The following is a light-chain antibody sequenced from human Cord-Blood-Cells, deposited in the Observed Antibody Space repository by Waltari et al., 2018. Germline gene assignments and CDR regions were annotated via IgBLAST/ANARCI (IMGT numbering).Light chain of an antibody. Sequence: SYVLTQPPSVSVAPGKTARITCGGNNIGSKSVHWYQQKPGQAPVLVVHDESDRPSGIPERFSGSNSGNTATLTISRVEAGDEADYYCQVWDSSSDHVVFGGGTKLTVL. V-gene: IGLV3-21*03. CDR3: QVWDSSSDHVV. CDR2: DES. CDR1: NIGSKS. J-gene: IGLJ2*01.